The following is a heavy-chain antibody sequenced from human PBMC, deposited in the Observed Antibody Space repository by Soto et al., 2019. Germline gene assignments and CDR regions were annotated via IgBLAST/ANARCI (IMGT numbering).Heavy chain of an antibody. J-gene: IGHJ4*02. Sequence: SETLSLTCAVYGGSFSGYYWSWIRQPPGKGLEWIGEINHSGSTNYNPSLKSRVTISGDTSKNQFSLKLSSVTAADTAVYYCARGRTYHRLLLLYFDYWGQGTLVTVSS. CDR3: ARGRTYHRLLLLYFDY. V-gene: IGHV4-34*01. CDR2: INHSGST. CDR1: GGSFSGYY. D-gene: IGHD2-21*01.